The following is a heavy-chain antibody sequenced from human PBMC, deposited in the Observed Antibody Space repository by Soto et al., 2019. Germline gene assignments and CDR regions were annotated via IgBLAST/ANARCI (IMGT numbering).Heavy chain of an antibody. CDR3: ARGSAFQRTGNSDF. Sequence: QVQLVQSGAEVKRPGASVKVSCTTSGYKFADYNMNWVRQATGRGLEWLGYMNSFSGGSDFAPKFQDRLTLNKNTSISTASLELTNLRDDDTAVYYCARGSAFQRTGNSDFWGQGTPVTVSS. CDR2: MNSFSGGS. V-gene: IGHV1-8*02. D-gene: IGHD6-19*01. CDR1: GYKFADYN. J-gene: IGHJ4*02.